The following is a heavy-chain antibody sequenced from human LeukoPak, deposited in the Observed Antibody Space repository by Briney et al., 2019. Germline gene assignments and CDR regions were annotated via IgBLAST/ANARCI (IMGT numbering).Heavy chain of an antibody. J-gene: IGHJ3*02. CDR3: AQTPPYYDILTGLWAFDI. CDR1: GYSFTSYW. D-gene: IGHD3-9*01. Sequence: GESLKISCKGSGYSFTSYWIGWVRQMPGKGLEWMGIIYPGDSDTRYSPSFQGQVTISADKSISTAYLQWSSLKASDTAMYYCAQTPPYYDILTGLWAFDIWGQGTMVTVSS. CDR2: IYPGDSDT. V-gene: IGHV5-51*01.